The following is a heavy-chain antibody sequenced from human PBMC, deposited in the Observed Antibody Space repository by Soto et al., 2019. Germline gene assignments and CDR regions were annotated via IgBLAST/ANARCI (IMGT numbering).Heavy chain of an antibody. CDR2: IYYSGST. V-gene: IGHV4-30-2*03. CDR1: GDSISRGGYS. J-gene: IGHJ6*02. Sequence: SETLSLTCAVSGDSISRGGYSWSWIRQPPGKGLEWIGYIYYSGSTYYNPSLKSRVTISVDTSKNQFSLKLSSVTAADTAVYYCARHQGRKDYYYYGMDVWGQGTTVTVSS. CDR3: ARHQGRKDYYYYGMDV.